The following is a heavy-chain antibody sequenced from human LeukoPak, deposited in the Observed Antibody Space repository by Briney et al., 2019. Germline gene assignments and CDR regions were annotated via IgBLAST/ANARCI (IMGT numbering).Heavy chain of an antibody. D-gene: IGHD6-13*01. Sequence: GGSLRPSCAASGFTFSSYSMNWVRQAPGKGLEWVSSISSSSYIYYADSVKGRFTISRDNAKNSLYLQMNSLRAEDTAVYYCARGSPHSSDAFDIWGQGTMVTVSS. CDR1: GFTFSSYS. J-gene: IGHJ3*02. CDR3: ARGSPHSSDAFDI. CDR2: ISSSSYI. V-gene: IGHV3-21*01.